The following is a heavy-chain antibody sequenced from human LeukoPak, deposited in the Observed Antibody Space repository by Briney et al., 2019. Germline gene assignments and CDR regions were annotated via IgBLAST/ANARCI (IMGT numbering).Heavy chain of an antibody. Sequence: GGSLRLSCAASGFTFSSYSMNWVRQAPGKGLEWVSYISSSSSTIYYADSVKGRFTISRDNAKNSLYLQMNSLRAEDTAVYYCARRYDSSGYYDYYYYMDVWGKGTTVTVSS. V-gene: IGHV3-48*01. J-gene: IGHJ6*03. CDR3: ARRYDSSGYYDYYYYMDV. D-gene: IGHD3-22*01. CDR1: GFTFSSYS. CDR2: ISSSSSTI.